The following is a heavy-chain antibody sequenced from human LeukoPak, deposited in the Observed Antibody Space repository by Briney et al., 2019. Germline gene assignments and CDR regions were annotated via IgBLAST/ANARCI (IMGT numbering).Heavy chain of an antibody. CDR3: ARGSRDESFQH. V-gene: IGHV1-2*02. J-gene: IGHJ1*01. CDR1: GYTFTDYH. Sequence: ASVKDSCKASGYTFTDYHMHWVRQAPGQGLEWMGWINPKSGDTNYAQKFQGRVTVSRDTSITTAFMEVRRLRSDDTALYYCARGSRDESFQHWGQGTLVTVPS. CDR2: INPKSGDT.